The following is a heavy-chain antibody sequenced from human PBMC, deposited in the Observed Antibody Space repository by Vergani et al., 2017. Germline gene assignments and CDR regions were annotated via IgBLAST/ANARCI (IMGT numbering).Heavy chain of an antibody. V-gene: IGHV5-10-1*03. CDR1: GYSFTSYW. CDR3: ARETYDSSGYDRKGLGSLAFDI. J-gene: IGHJ3*02. CDR2: IDPSDSYT. D-gene: IGHD3-22*01. Sequence: EVQLVQSGAEVKKPGESLRISCKGSGYSFTSYWISWVRQMPGKGLEWMGKIDPSDSYTNYSPSFQGHVSISADKSISTAYLQWSSLKASDTAMYYCARETYDSSGYDRKGLGSLAFDIWGQGTMVSVSS.